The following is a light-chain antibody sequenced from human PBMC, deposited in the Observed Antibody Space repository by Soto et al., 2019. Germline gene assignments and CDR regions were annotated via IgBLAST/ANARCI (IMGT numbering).Light chain of an antibody. CDR3: QQYNTYSRT. J-gene: IGKJ1*01. CDR2: DAS. V-gene: IGKV1-5*01. CDR1: QSISSW. Sequence: DIQMTQSPSTLSASPGDRATLTCRASQSISSWLAWYQQKPGQAPKLLIYDASSLESGVPSSFSGSGSGTEFTLTISSLQPDDFATYYCQQYNTYSRTFGQGTKVDIK.